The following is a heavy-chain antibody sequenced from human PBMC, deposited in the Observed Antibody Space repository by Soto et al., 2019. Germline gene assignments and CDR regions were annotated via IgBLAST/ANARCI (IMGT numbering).Heavy chain of an antibody. CDR2: LVPVFGTA. CDR3: ARSPGVFDY. D-gene: IGHD3-10*01. J-gene: IGHJ4*02. V-gene: IGHV1-69*06. Sequence: QVQLVQSGAEVKKPGSSVKVSCKASGGTFSSLAISWVRQAPGQGLEWMGGLVPVFGTANYAQKFQDRVTITEDKSKSTSYMELSSLRSEDTAVYYCARSPGVFDYWGQGTLVTVSS. CDR1: GGTFSSLA.